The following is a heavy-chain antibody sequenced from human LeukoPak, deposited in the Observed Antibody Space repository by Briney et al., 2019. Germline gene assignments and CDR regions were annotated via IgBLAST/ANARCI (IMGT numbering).Heavy chain of an antibody. D-gene: IGHD6-19*01. CDR3: TITPSSGIDH. J-gene: IGHJ4*02. CDR2: IEYDGSDK. CDR1: GFTFSSYG. V-gene: IGHV3-30*02. Sequence: PGGSLRLSCAASGFTFSSYGIHWVRQTPGKGLEWVAFIEYDGSDKFYADSLQGRFTISRDNSKNTLYLQMSSLRGDDTAVYYCTITPSSGIDHWGQGTLVTVSS.